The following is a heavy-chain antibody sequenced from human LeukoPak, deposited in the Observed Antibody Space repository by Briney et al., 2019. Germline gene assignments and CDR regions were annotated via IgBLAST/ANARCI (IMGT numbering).Heavy chain of an antibody. D-gene: IGHD1-26*01. CDR2: IYHSGST. CDR1: GGSISSPNW. CDR3: ARSASGSYAFDI. Sequence: SETLSLTCAVSGGSISSPNWWSRVRQPPGKGLEWIGEIYHSGSTNYNLSLKSRVTISVDKAKNQFSLKLSSVTTADTAVYYCARSASGSYAFDIWGQGTMVTVSS. J-gene: IGHJ3*02. V-gene: IGHV4-4*02.